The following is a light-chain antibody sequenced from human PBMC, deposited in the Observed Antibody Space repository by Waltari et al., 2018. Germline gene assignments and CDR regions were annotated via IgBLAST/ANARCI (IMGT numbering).Light chain of an antibody. CDR3: ASWDGSLSGRV. J-gene: IGLJ3*02. V-gene: IGLV1-47*01. CDR2: KND. Sequence: YQPVPAAASKLLMYKNDQRPSGVPDRFSCSESGTSASLAISGRRSDDEADYFCASWDGSLSGRVFGGGTKLTVL.